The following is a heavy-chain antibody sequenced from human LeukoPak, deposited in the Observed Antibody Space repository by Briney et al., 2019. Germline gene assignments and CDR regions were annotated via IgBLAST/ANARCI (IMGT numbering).Heavy chain of an antibody. Sequence: GGSLRLSCAASGFTFSNDWMCWVRQAPGRGLEWVANINQDESKKYYADSVKGRFTISRDNAKNSLYLQMSSLTAEDTAIYYCARDHAYRADYWGQGTLVTVSS. CDR1: GFTFSNDW. V-gene: IGHV3-7*01. CDR2: INQDESKK. CDR3: ARDHAYRADY. D-gene: IGHD2-2*01. J-gene: IGHJ4*02.